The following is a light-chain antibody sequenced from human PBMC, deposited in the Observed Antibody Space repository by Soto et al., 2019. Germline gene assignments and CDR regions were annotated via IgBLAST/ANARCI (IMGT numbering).Light chain of an antibody. Sequence: DMVLTQSPATLSLSPLGIATLSFWASQSVSTYLAWYQQKPGQAPRLLIYDASSRATGIPARFSGSGSGTDFTLTISSVETEDFAVYYCQQSSNWITFGQGTRLEIK. V-gene: IGKV3-11*01. CDR3: QQSSNWIT. J-gene: IGKJ5*01. CDR1: QSVSTY. CDR2: DAS.